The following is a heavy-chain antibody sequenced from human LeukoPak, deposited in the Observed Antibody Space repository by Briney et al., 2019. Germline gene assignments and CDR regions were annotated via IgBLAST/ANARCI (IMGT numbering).Heavy chain of an antibody. J-gene: IGHJ4*02. V-gene: IGHV1-2*02. Sequence: ASVKVSCKASGYTFTDCHVHWVRQAPGQGLEWMGWTNPNSGGTNYAQKFQGRVTMTRDTSISTAYMELSRPRSDDTAVYYCARGPYGSENYYDYWGQGTLATVSS. D-gene: IGHD3-10*01. CDR2: TNPNSGGT. CDR3: ARGPYGSENYYDY. CDR1: GYTFTDCH.